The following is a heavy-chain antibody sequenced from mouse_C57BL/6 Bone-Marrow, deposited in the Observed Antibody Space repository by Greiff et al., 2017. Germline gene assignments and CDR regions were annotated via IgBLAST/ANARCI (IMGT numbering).Heavy chain of an antibody. CDR1: GYAFSSSW. CDR3: ASPLMTTVIDWDFDV. CDR2: IYPGDGDT. D-gene: IGHD1-1*01. Sequence: VQLQQSGPELVKPGASVKISCKASGYAFSSSWMNWVKQRPGKGLEWIGRIYPGDGDTNYNGKFKGKATLTADKSSSTADMQLSSLTSEDSAVYFDASPLMTTVIDWDFDVWGTGTTVTVSS. J-gene: IGHJ1*03. V-gene: IGHV1-82*01.